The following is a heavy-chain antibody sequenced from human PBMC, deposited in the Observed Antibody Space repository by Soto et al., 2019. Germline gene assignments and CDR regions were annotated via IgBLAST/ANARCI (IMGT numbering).Heavy chain of an antibody. J-gene: IGHJ4*02. D-gene: IGHD5-18*01. CDR1: GLSFSSYS. CDR3: ARELPPRGYSYGPNFDY. Sequence: GGSRRLYCAASGLSFSSYSMNWDRQAPGKGLEWVSSISSSSSCIYYADSVKGRFTISRDNAKNSLYLQMNSLRAEDTAVYYCARELPPRGYSYGPNFDYWGQGTLVTVSS. V-gene: IGHV3-21*01. CDR2: ISSSSSCI.